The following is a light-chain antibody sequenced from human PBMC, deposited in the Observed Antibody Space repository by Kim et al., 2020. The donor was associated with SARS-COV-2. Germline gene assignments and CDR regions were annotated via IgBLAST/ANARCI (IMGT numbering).Light chain of an antibody. CDR2: GAS. Sequence: SPGERATLSCRANQSVSSNDLTWYQQKPGQAPRLLIYGASSRATGIPDRFSGSGSGTDFTLTISRLEPEDFAVYYCQHYDSSQWTFGQGTKVEIK. CDR1: QSVSSND. V-gene: IGKV3-20*01. J-gene: IGKJ1*01. CDR3: QHYDSSQWT.